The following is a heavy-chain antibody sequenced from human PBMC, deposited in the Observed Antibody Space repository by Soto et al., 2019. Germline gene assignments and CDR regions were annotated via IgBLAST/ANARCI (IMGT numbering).Heavy chain of an antibody. J-gene: IGHJ4*02. CDR2: ILSSGST. CDR1: GGSVSSGSYY. CDR3: ARQRIAAAQYYFDY. Sequence: PSETLSLTCTVSGGSVSSGSYYWTWIRQSPGKGLEWMGYILSSGSTDYNPSLKSRVTISVDTSKNEFSLKLRSVTAADTAVFYCARQRIAAAQYYFDYWGQGMLVTVSS. D-gene: IGHD6-13*01. V-gene: IGHV4-61*01.